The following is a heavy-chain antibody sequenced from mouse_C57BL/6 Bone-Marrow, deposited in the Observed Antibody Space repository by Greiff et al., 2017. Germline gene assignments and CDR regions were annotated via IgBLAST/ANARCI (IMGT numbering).Heavy chain of an antibody. Sequence: QVQLQQSGPELVKPGASVKISCKASGYAFSSSWMNWVKQRPGKGLEWIGRIYPGDGDTNYNGKFKGKATLTADKSSSTAYMQLSSLTSEDSAVYFCARWYYGSSSGDYWGQGTTLTVSS. CDR3: ARWYYGSSSGDY. CDR1: GYAFSSSW. CDR2: IYPGDGDT. V-gene: IGHV1-82*01. D-gene: IGHD1-1*01. J-gene: IGHJ2*01.